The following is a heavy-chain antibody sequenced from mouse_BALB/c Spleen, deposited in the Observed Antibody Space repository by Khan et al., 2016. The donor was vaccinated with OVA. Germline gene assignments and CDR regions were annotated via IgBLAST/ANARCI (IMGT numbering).Heavy chain of an antibody. CDR3: ARWMGYYAMDY. CDR1: GYSITSGYS. V-gene: IGHV3-1*02. D-gene: IGHD2-3*01. CDR2: IHYSGST. Sequence: DVQLQESGPDLVKPSQSLSLTCTVTGYSITSGYSWHWIRQFPGNKLEWMGYIHYSGSTNYNPSLKSRIPITRDTSKNQFFLQLKSVTTEDTATYYCARWMGYYAMDYWGQGTSVTVSS. J-gene: IGHJ4*01.